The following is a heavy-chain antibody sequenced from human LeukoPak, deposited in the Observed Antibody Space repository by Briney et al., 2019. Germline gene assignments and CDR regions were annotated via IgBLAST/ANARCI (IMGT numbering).Heavy chain of an antibody. V-gene: IGHV3-30*04. D-gene: IGHD2-15*01. CDR3: ARARDIVVVVAAPHWLDH. CDR1: GFTFSSYA. CDR2: ISYDGSNK. Sequence: PGRSLRLSCAASGFTFSSYAMHWVRQAPGKGLEWVAVISYDGSNKYYADSVKGRFTICRDNSKNTLYLQMNSLRAEDTAVYYCARARDIVVVVAAPHWLDHWGQGTLVTVSS. J-gene: IGHJ5*02.